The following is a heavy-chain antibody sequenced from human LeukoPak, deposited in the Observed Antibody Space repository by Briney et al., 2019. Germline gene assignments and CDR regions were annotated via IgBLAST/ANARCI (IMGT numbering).Heavy chain of an antibody. CDR3: AKPVGKYSSSWYSLGY. CDR1: GFTFSSYG. J-gene: IGHJ4*02. CDR2: ISYDGSNK. V-gene: IGHV3-30*18. Sequence: PGGSLRLSCAASGFTFSSYGMHWVRHAPGKGLELVAVISYDGSNKYYADSVKGRFTISRDNSKNTLYLQMNSLRAEDTAVYYCAKPVGKYSSSWYSLGYWGQGTLVTVSS. D-gene: IGHD6-13*01.